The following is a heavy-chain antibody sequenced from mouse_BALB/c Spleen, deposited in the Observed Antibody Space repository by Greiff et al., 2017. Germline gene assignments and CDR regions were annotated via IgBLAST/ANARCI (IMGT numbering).Heavy chain of an antibody. Sequence: VQLQQSGAELAKPGASVKMSCKASGYTFTSYWMHWVKQRPGQGLEWIGYINPSTGYTEYNQKFKDKATLTADKSSSTAYMQLSSLTSEDSAVYYCARRELGQFAYWGQGTLVTVSA. D-gene: IGHD4-1*01. V-gene: IGHV1-7*01. CDR2: INPSTGYT. CDR3: ARRELGQFAY. J-gene: IGHJ3*01. CDR1: GYTFTSYW.